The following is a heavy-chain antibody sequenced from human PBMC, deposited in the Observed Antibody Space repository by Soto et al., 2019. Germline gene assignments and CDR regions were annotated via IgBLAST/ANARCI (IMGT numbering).Heavy chain of an antibody. CDR3: ARDAVAVDGSYYFDY. CDR2: TYYRSKGYN. CDR1: GDRVSSNSAA. Sequence: SQTLSLTCAISGDRVSSNSAAWNWIRQSPSRGLEWLGRTYYRSKGYNDHAVSVKSRITVNPDTCRNQVSLQLNSVTPEDTVVYYCARDAVAVDGSYYFDYWGQGTLVIVSS. D-gene: IGHD6-19*01. J-gene: IGHJ4*02. V-gene: IGHV6-1*01.